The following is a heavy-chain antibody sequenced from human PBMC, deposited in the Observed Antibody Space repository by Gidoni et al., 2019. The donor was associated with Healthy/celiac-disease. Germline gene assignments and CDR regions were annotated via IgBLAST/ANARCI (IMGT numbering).Heavy chain of an antibody. D-gene: IGHD6-13*01. J-gene: IGHJ4*02. V-gene: IGHV4-39*01. Sequence: TYYNPSLKSRVTIYVDTSTNQFSLKLSSVTAADTAVYYCARGLAAACTEAFDYWGQGTLVTVSS. CDR3: ARGLAAACTEAFDY. CDR2: T.